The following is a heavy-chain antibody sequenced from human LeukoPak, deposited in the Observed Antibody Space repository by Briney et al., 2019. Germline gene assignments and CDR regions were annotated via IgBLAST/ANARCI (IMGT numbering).Heavy chain of an antibody. CDR1: GFTFSSYS. CDR3: ARDAYDFWSGYPQYYFDY. D-gene: IGHD3-3*01. V-gene: IGHV3-21*01. CDR2: ISSSSSYI. Sequence: GGSLRLSCAASGFTFSSYSMNWVRQAPGKGLEWVSSISSSSSYIYYADSVKGRSTISRDNAKNSLYLQMNSLRAEDTAVYYCARDAYDFWSGYPQYYFDYWGQGTLVTVSS. J-gene: IGHJ4*02.